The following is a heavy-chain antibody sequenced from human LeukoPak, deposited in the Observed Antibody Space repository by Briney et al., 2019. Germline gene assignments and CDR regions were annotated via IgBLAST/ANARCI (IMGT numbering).Heavy chain of an antibody. D-gene: IGHD2-2*01. CDR1: GGTFSSYA. Sequence: SVKVSCKASGGTFSSYAISWVRHAPGQGLEWMGGIIPIFGTANYAQKFQGRVTITADESTSTAYMELSSLRSEDTAVYYCASAHRSSTRGGYWGQGTLVTVSS. CDR3: ASAHRSSTRGGY. J-gene: IGHJ4*02. CDR2: IIPIFGTA. V-gene: IGHV1-69*01.